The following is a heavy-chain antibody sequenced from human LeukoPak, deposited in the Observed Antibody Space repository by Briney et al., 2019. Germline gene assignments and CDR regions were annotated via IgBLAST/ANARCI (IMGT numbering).Heavy chain of an antibody. CDR3: ARQQLRTMASFDY. D-gene: IGHD4/OR15-4a*01. Sequence: SETLSLTCAVSGYSISSGYYWGWIRQPPGKGLEWIGSIYHSGSTDYNPSLKSRVSMSLDTSKNQFSLKLNSVTAADTAVYYCARQQLRTMASFDYWGQGILVTVSS. CDR2: IYHSGST. CDR1: GYSISSGYY. J-gene: IGHJ4*02. V-gene: IGHV4-38-2*01.